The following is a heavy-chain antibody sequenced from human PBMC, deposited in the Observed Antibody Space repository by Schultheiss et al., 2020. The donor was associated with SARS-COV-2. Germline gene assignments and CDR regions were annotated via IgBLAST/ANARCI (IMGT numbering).Heavy chain of an antibody. J-gene: IGHJ4*02. Sequence: SQTLSLTCAVSGGSISSGGYSWSWIRQPPGKGLEWIGYIYYSGSTYYSSSLQSRVSISLDTSKNQFSLKLTSVSAADTAMYYCARDSTYCSGDCSFDYWGQGTLGTVSS. CDR1: GGSISSGGYS. D-gene: IGHD2-21*02. V-gene: IGHV4-31*11. CDR3: ARDSTYCSGDCSFDY. CDR2: IYYSGST.